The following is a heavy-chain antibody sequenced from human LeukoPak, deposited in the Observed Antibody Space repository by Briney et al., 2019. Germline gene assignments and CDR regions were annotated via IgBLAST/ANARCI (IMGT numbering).Heavy chain of an antibody. D-gene: IGHD6-19*01. CDR2: IYYSGST. V-gene: IGHV4-59*08. J-gene: IGHJ4*02. CDR3: ARHPAYRYSSGWYYFDY. CDR1: GGSISSYY. Sequence: PSETLSLTCTVSGGSISSYYWSWIRQPPVKGLEWIGYIYYSGSTNYNPSLKSRVTISVDTSKNQFSLKLSSVTAADTAVYYCARHPAYRYSSGWYYFDYWGQGTLVTVSS.